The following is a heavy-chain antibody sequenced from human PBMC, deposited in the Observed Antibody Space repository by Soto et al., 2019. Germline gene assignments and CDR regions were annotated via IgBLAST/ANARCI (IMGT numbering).Heavy chain of an antibody. J-gene: IGHJ6*02. CDR1: GFTVSSSYA. CDR3: AKNSGVAGTKTDDVYYYGMDV. D-gene: IGHD6-19*01. V-gene: IGHV3-23*01. CDR2: IIGSGGST. Sequence: PGGSLRLSCAASGFTVSSSYAMSWVRQAPGKGLEWVSAIIGSGGSTYYADSVKGRFTISRDNSKNTLYLQMNSLRAEDTAVYYCAKNSGVAGTKTDDVYYYGMDVWGQGTTVTVSS.